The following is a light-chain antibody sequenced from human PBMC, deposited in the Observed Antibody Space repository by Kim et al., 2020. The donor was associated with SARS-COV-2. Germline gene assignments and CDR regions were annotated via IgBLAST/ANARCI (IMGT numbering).Light chain of an antibody. CDR2: DVS. Sequence: SPGERATLSCRASRSIYSNSLAWYQQKPGQAPRLLMYDVSNRATGIPDRFSGSGSGTDFTLTISRLEPEDFAVYHCQQYSGSPRTFGQGTKVDIK. J-gene: IGKJ1*01. CDR1: RSIYSNS. V-gene: IGKV3-20*01. CDR3: QQYSGSPRT.